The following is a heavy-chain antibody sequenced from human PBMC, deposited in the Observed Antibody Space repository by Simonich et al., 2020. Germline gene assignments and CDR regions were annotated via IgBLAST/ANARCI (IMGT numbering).Heavy chain of an antibody. V-gene: IGHV1-2*02. CDR1: GYTFTGYY. CDR3: ARSSDLLNWNDGPYY. CDR2: INPNSGGT. Sequence: QVQLVQSGAEVKKPGASVKVSCKASGYTFTGYYIHWVRQAPGQGLEWMGWINPNSGGTNYAQKFQGRVTMTRDTSISTAYMELSRLRSDDTAVYYCARSSDLLNWNDGPYYWAQGTLVTVSS. J-gene: IGHJ4*02. D-gene: IGHD1-1*01.